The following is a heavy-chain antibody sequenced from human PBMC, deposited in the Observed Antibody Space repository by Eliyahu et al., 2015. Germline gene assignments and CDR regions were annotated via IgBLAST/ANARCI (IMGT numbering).Heavy chain of an antibody. V-gene: IGHV3-30*18. CDR3: AKDAGAVAGRYYFDY. Sequence: QVQLVESGGGVVQPGRSLRXXCAAXGFTFSSYGMHWVRQAPGKGLEWVAVISYDGSNKYYADSVKGRFTISRDNSKNTLYLQMNSLRAEDTAVYYCAKDAGAVAGRYYFDYWGQGTLVTVSS. D-gene: IGHD6-19*01. J-gene: IGHJ4*02. CDR2: ISYDGSNK. CDR1: GFTFSSYG.